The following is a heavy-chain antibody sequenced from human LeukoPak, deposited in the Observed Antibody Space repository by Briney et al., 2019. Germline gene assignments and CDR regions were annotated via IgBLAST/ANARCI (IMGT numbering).Heavy chain of an antibody. V-gene: IGHV3-23*01. CDR1: GFTFSSYA. Sequence: GGSLRLSCAASGFTFSSYAMSWVRQAPGKGLEWVSTKTDSGGTTFYADSVKGRFTISRDNFKNTVSLQMNSLRAEDTAVYYCAKLWRGSHPRYFDHWGQGTLVTVSS. J-gene: IGHJ4*02. CDR2: KTDSGGTT. D-gene: IGHD1-26*01. CDR3: AKLWRGSHPRYFDH.